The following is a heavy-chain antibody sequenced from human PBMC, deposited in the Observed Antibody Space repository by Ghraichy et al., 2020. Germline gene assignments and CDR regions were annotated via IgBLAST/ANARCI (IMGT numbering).Heavy chain of an antibody. CDR1: GFTFSSYG. V-gene: IGHV3-30*02. CDR2: IRYDGSNK. D-gene: IGHD2-2*01. CDR3: AKDGDCSSTSCFYYYYYGMDV. Sequence: GALRLSCAASGFTFSSYGMHWVRQAPGKGLEWVAFIRYDGSNKYYADSVKGRFTISRDNSKNTLYLQMNSLRAEDTAVYYCAKDGDCSSTSCFYYYYYGMDVWGQGTTVTVSS. J-gene: IGHJ6*02.